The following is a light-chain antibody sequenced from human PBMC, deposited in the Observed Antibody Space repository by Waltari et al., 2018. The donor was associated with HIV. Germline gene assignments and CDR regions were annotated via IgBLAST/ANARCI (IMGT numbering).Light chain of an antibody. J-gene: IGLJ1*01. V-gene: IGLV1-44*01. CDR2: GHN. CDR1: FSNLGANT. CDR3: SAWDDSLRATV. Sequence: QSVMSHPPSASGTPGQTVTISCSGRFSNLGANTVNWYQQRPGTAPRLLIDGHNQRPSGVPDRFSGSMSGTSASLTVGGLQSEDEADYYCSAWDDSLRATVFGTGTRVTVL.